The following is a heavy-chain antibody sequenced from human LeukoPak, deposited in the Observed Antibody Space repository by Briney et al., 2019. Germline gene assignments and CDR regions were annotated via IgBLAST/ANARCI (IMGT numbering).Heavy chain of an antibody. CDR1: GGTFSSYA. Sequence: GASVKVSCKASGGTFSSYAISWVRQAPGQGLEWMGWISAYNGNTNYAQKLQGRVTMTTDTSTSTAYMELRSLRSDDTAVYYCARRRSSSWFDYWGQGTLVTVSS. D-gene: IGHD6-13*01. CDR3: ARRRSSSWFDY. V-gene: IGHV1-18*01. CDR2: ISAYNGNT. J-gene: IGHJ4*02.